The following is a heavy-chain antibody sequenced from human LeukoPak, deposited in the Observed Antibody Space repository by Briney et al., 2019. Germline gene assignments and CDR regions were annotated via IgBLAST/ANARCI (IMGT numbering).Heavy chain of an antibody. D-gene: IGHD3-3*01. CDR2: ISAYNGNT. CDR3: AREGDGLRFLEWSPDPIANYYMDV. V-gene: IGHV1-18*01. Sequence: ASVKVSCKASGYTFTSYGISWVRQAPGQGLEWMGWISAYNGNTNYAQKLQGRVTMTTDTSTSTAYMELRSLRSDDTAVYYCAREGDGLRFLEWSPDPIANYYMDVWGKGTTVTVSS. J-gene: IGHJ6*03. CDR1: GYTFTSYG.